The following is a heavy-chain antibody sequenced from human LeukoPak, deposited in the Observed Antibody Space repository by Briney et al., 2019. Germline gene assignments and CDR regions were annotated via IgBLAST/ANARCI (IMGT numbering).Heavy chain of an antibody. J-gene: IGHJ5*02. CDR1: GGSMSTYY. CDR2: IYDNGYT. CDR3: ARRAFGGVIDANWFDP. Sequence: PSETLSLTCTVSGGSMSTYYWSWIRQPPGKGLEWIGYIYDNGYTHYNPSLKSRVSISLDTSKSQFSLNLSSVTAADTAVYYCARRAFGGVIDANWFDPWGQGTLVTVSS. D-gene: IGHD3-16*02. V-gene: IGHV4-59*08.